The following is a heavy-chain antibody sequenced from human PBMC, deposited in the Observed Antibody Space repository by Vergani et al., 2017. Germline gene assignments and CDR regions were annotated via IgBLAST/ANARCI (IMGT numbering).Heavy chain of an antibody. D-gene: IGHD3-10*01. CDR2: INPSGGST. J-gene: IGHJ1*01. CDR1: GYTFTSYY. CDR3: ARAYWRVRGVIIGDPAEYFQH. V-gene: IGHV1-46*01. Sequence: QVQLVQFGAEVKKPGASVKVSCKASGYTFTSYYMHWVRQAPGQGLEWMGIINPSGGSTSYAQKFQGRVTMTRDTSTSTVYMELSSLRSEDTAVYYCARAYWRVRGVIIGDPAEYFQHWGQGTLVTVSS.